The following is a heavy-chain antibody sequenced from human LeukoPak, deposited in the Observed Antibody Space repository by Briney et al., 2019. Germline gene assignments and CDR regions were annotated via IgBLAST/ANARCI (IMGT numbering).Heavy chain of an antibody. CDR1: GFXFSNYA. CDR2: ISGSGGST. V-gene: IGHV3-23*01. J-gene: IGHJ4*02. Sequence: GGSLRLSCAASGFXFSNYAISWVRQAPGKGLEGVSVISGSGGSTYYADSVKGRFTISRDNSKNTVYLQMNSLRAEDTAVYYCAKAYDFWSGYPDYWGRGTLVTVSS. CDR3: AKAYDFWSGYPDY. D-gene: IGHD3-3*01.